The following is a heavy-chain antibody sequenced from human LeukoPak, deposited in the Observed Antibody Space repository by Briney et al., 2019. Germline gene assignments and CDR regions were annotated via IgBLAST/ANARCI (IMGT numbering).Heavy chain of an antibody. V-gene: IGHV3-48*03. CDR2: ISSSGSTI. CDR1: GFTFSSYE. CDR3: ARPPYSWLSRVHYFDY. D-gene: IGHD5-18*01. J-gene: IGHJ4*02. Sequence: GGSLRLSCAASGFTFSSYEMNWVRQAPGKGLEWVSYISSSGSTIYYADSVKGRFTFSRDNAKNSLYLQMNSLRAEDTAVYYCARPPYSWLSRVHYFDYWGQGTLVTVSS.